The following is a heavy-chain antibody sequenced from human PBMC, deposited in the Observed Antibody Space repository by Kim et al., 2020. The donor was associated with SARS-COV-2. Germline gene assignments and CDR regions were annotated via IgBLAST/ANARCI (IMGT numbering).Heavy chain of an antibody. Sequence: ASVKVSCRASGHTFTDYGISWVRQAPGQGLEWMGWISAYNGDTSYAQRLQGRVTMTTDTSASTAYMELRSLRSEDTAVYYCARDQGNGYSPGWYDRWGQGTPVTVSS. CDR2: ISAYNGDT. J-gene: IGHJ5*02. CDR3: ARDQGNGYSPGWYDR. D-gene: IGHD6-13*01. V-gene: IGHV1-18*01. CDR1: GHTFTDYG.